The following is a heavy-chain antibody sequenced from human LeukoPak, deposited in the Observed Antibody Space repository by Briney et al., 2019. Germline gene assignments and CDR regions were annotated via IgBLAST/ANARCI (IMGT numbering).Heavy chain of an antibody. Sequence: GGSLRLSCAASGFTFSSYAMSWVRQAPGKGLEWVSAISGGGGSTYYADSVKGRFTISRDNSKNTLYLQMNSLRAEDTATFYCAREFYYVSSVYHDPLDSWGHGTLVTVSS. CDR1: GFTFSSYA. J-gene: IGHJ5*01. D-gene: IGHD3-22*01. CDR3: AREFYYVSSVYHDPLDS. V-gene: IGHV3-23*01. CDR2: ISGGGGST.